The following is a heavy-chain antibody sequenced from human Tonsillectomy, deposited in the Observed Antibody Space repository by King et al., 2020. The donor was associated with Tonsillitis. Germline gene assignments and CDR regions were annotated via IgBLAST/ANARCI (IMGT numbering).Heavy chain of an antibody. CDR1: GLTFSSYG. CDR3: ARDFTMATISKATNGAENNFDY. D-gene: IGHD5-24*01. CDR2: IWYDGINK. J-gene: IGHJ4*02. Sequence: VQLVESGGGVVQPGRSLRLSCAASGLTFSSYGIHWVRQAPGKGLEWVAVIWYDGINKYYADSVKGRFTISRDNSKNTLYLQMNSLRAEDTAVYYCARDFTMATISKATNGAENNFDYWGQGTLVTVSS. V-gene: IGHV3-33*08.